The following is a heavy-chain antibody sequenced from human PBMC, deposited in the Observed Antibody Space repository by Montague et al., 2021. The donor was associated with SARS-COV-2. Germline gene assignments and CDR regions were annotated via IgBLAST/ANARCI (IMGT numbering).Heavy chain of an antibody. J-gene: IGHJ3*02. Sequence: SETLSLTCTVSGGSISSNDYYWDWIRQPPGKGPEWIGSIYDSGSTYYNPSLKSRVTISVDTSKNHFSLKLSSVTAADTAVYYCARRGRKLLPVATTIGGFDIWGQGTMVTVSS. CDR1: GGSISSNDYY. V-gene: IGHV4-39*02. D-gene: IGHD5-12*01. CDR3: ARRGRKLLPVATTIGGFDI. CDR2: IYDSGST.